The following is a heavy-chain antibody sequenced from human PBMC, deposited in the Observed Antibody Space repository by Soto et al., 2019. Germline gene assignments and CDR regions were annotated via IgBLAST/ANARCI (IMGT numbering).Heavy chain of an antibody. V-gene: IGHV1-2*02. CDR3: ARSAVVVTAGLHY. J-gene: IGHJ4*02. CDR2: INPNSGGT. CDR1: GYTFTGYY. D-gene: IGHD2-21*02. Sequence: ASVKVSCKASGYTFTGYYMHWVRQAPGQGLEWMGWINPNSGGTNYAQKFQGRVTMTRDTSISTAYMELSRLRSDDTAVYYCARSAVVVTAGLHYWGQRTLVTVPS.